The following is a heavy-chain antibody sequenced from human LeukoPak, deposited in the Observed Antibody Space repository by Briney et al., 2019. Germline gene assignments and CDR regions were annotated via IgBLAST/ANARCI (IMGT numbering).Heavy chain of an antibody. CDR1: GYTFTSYY. CDR2: INPSGGST. V-gene: IGHV1-46*01. D-gene: IGHD2-15*01. J-gene: IGHJ3*02. CDR3: ARAPFVVVVAADPTPDAFDI. Sequence: ASVKVSCKASGYTFTSYYMHWVRQAPGQGLEWMGIINPSGGSTSYAQKFQGRVTMTRDTSTSTAYMELSSLRSEDTAVYYCARAPFVVVVAADPTPDAFDIWGQGTMVTVSS.